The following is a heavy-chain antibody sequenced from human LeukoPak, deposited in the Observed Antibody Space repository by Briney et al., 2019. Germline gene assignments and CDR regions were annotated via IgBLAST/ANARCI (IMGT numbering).Heavy chain of an antibody. CDR2: ISSDGSST. J-gene: IGHJ4*02. Sequence: GGSLRLSCAASGFTFSNYWMHWGRQAPGKGLVWVSRISSDGSSTSYADSVKGRFTISSDNAENTLYLQMNSLRAEDTAVYFCARGYGSYADYWGQGTLVTVSS. CDR3: ARGYGSYADY. D-gene: IGHD1-26*01. CDR1: GFTFSNYW. V-gene: IGHV3-74*01.